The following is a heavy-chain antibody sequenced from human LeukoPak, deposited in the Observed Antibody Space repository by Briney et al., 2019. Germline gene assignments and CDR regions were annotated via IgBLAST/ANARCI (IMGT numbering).Heavy chain of an antibody. D-gene: IGHD3-10*01. CDR1: GFTFDDYA. J-gene: IGHJ4*02. CDR3: TKDWRGSIRGGSPDFDY. CDR2: ISWNGGSV. V-gene: IGHV3-9*01. Sequence: PGGSLRLSCATSGFTFDDYAMHWVRQAPGKGLEWVSGISWNGGSVGYADSVKGRFTISRDNAKNSLYLQMHSLRAEDTALYYCTKDWRGSIRGGSPDFDYWGQGTLVTVSS.